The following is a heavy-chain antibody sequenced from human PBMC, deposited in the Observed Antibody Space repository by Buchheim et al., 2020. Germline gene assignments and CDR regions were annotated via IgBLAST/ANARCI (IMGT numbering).Heavy chain of an antibody. CDR3: TRGRSYAMDV. J-gene: IGHJ6*01. CDR1: GFTFSNSC. CDR2: INSNGSTT. V-gene: IGHV3-74*03. Sequence: EVQLVESGGGLVQPGGSLRLSCAASGFTFSNSCMHWVRQAPGKGLVWVSYINSNGSTTTYADSVKGRFTISRDNAKNTVYLRINGLGVEGAAVYYCTRGRSYAMDVWGQGTT.